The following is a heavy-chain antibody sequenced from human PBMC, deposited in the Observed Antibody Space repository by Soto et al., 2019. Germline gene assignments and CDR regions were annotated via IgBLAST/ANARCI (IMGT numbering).Heavy chain of an antibody. D-gene: IGHD3-10*01. Sequence: EVQLVESGGGLVQPGGSLRLSCAASGFTFSSDWMHWVRQGPGEGLVCFSRIMSDGRGTTYADSVKGRFTISRDNAKNTLYPPMDTRRAKDTAVYHCARSRGSRGVEYNMDAWGQGTTVTVPS. CDR3: ARSRGSRGVEYNMDA. CDR1: GFTFSSDW. J-gene: IGHJ6*02. CDR2: IMSDGRGT. V-gene: IGHV3-74*01.